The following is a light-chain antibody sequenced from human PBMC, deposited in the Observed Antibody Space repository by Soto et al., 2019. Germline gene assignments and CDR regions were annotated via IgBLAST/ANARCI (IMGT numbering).Light chain of an antibody. CDR2: EVS. V-gene: IGLV2-14*01. Sequence: QSVLTQPASVSGSPGQSVTISCTGTSSDVGGYNYVSWYQQHPGKAPRLIIFEVSDRPSGVSDRFSGSKSGNTASLTISGLQADDESHYYCSSYASRDTVLFGGGTKVTVL. CDR3: SSYASRDTVL. CDR1: SSDVGGYNY. J-gene: IGLJ3*02.